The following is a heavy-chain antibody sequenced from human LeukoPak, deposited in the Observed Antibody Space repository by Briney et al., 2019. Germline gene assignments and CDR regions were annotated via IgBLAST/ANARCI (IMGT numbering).Heavy chain of an antibody. CDR2: IKQDGSEK. Sequence: PGGPLRLSCAASGFTFSSYWMSWVRQAPGKGLEWVANIKQDGSEKYYVDSVKGRFTISRDNAKNSLYLQMNSLRAEDTAVYYCAREGNYYGSGSPGAAFDIWGQGTMVTVSS. V-gene: IGHV3-7*01. D-gene: IGHD3-10*01. CDR3: AREGNYYGSGSPGAAFDI. CDR1: GFTFSSYW. J-gene: IGHJ3*02.